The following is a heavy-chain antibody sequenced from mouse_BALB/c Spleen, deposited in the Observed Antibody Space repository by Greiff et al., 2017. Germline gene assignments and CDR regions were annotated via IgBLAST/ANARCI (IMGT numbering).Heavy chain of an antibody. Sequence: VQLQQSGAELVKPGASVKLSCTASGFNIKDTYMHWVQQRPEQGLEWIGRIDPANGNTKYDPKFQGKATITADTTSNTAYLQLSSLTSEDTAVYYCGDDYDEDYYAMDYWGQGTSVTVSS. CDR1: GFNIKDTY. J-gene: IGHJ4*01. D-gene: IGHD2-4*01. CDR2: IDPANGNT. CDR3: GDDYDEDYYAMDY. V-gene: IGHV14-3*02.